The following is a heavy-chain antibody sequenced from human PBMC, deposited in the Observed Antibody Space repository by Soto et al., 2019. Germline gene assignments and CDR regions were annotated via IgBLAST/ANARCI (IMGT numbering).Heavy chain of an antibody. J-gene: IGHJ4*02. CDR3: ARGVYSSSWYDY. Sequence: ASVKVSCKASGYTFTSYGISWVRQAPGQGLEWMGWISAYNGNTNYAQKLQGRVTMTTDTSTSTVYMELSSLRSEDTAVYYCARGVYSSSWYDYWGQGTLVTVSS. CDR2: ISAYNGNT. V-gene: IGHV1-18*01. D-gene: IGHD6-13*01. CDR1: GYTFTSYG.